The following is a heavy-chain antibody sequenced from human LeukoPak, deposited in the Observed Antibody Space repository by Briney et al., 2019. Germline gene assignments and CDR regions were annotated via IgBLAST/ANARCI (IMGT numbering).Heavy chain of an antibody. Sequence: SETLSLTCTVSGDPMSRYYWSWIRQPPGKGLEWIGYIYYSGSTNYNPSLKSRVTMSVDTSKNKFSLNLSSVTAADTAVYYCARGGKYYDYAWGSYIFDYWGQGTLVTVSS. CDR1: GDPMSRYY. D-gene: IGHD3-16*01. CDR2: IYYSGST. V-gene: IGHV4-59*01. J-gene: IGHJ4*02. CDR3: ARGGKYYDYAWGSYIFDY.